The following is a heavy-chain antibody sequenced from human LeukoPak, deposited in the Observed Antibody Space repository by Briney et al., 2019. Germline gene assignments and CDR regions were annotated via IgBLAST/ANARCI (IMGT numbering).Heavy chain of an antibody. J-gene: IGHJ3*02. V-gene: IGHV4-30-2*01. CDR1: GGSISSGGYS. D-gene: IGHD4-17*01. Sequence: SQTLSLTCAASGGSISSGGYSWSWIRQPPGKGLEWIGYIYHSGSTYYNPSLKSRVTISVDRSKNQFSLKLSSVTAADTAVYYCARASYGDDAFDIWGQGTMVTVSS. CDR3: ARASYGDDAFDI. CDR2: IYHSGST.